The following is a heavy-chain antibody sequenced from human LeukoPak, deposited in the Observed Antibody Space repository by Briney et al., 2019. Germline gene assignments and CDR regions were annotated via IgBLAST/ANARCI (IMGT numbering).Heavy chain of an antibody. J-gene: IGHJ4*02. D-gene: IGHD3-22*01. CDR2: ISYDGSNK. CDR1: GFTFSSYA. CDR3: AKDRHSYYYDSSGYPH. Sequence: GGCLRLSCAASGFTFSSYAMHWVRQAPGKGLEWVAVISYDGSNKYYADSVNGRFTISRDNSKNTLYLQMNSLRAEDTAVYYCAKDRHSYYYDSSGYPHWGQGTLVTVSS. V-gene: IGHV3-30-3*01.